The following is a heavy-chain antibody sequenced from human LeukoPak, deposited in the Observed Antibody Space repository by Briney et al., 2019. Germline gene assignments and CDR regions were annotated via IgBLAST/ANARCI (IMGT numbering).Heavy chain of an antibody. CDR2: INPSGGST. D-gene: IGHD3-22*01. J-gene: IGHJ4*02. CDR1: GYTFTSYY. V-gene: IGHV1-46*01. Sequence: ASVKVSCKASGYTFTSYYMHWVRQAPGQGLEWMGIINPSGGSTSYAQKFQGRVTMTRDTSTSTVYMELSSLRSEDTAVYYCAREGYDSSGYTQGFDYWGQGTLATVSS. CDR3: AREGYDSSGYTQGFDY.